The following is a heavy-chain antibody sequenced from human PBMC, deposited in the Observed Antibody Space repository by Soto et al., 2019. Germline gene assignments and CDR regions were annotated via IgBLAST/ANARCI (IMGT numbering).Heavy chain of an antibody. J-gene: IGHJ4*02. CDR3: ASMDDYGDYFDY. V-gene: IGHV4-39*01. CDR2: IYYSGST. Sequence: SETLSLTCTVSGGSIRSSTYYWGWIRQPPGKGLEWIGSIYYSGSTHYNPSLKSRVTMSVDTSTNQFSLKLGSVTAADTAVYYCASMDDYGDYFDYWGQGTLVTVSS. CDR1: GGSIRSSTYY. D-gene: IGHD4-17*01.